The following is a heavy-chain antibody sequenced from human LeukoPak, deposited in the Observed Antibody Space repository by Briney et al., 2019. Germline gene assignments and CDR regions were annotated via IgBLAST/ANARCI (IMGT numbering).Heavy chain of an antibody. Sequence: GGSLRLSCAASGFNFMSYSMNWVRKAPGKGLEWASGISSTSTYTYYTDSVKGRFTISRQNDENALYLQMNSLGSKDTPVYFCATSRTTVTKDPLDYWGQGTLVTVSS. V-gene: IGHV3-21*01. J-gene: IGHJ4*02. CDR3: ATSRTTVTKDPLDY. CDR2: ISSTSTYT. CDR1: GFNFMSYS. D-gene: IGHD4-17*01.